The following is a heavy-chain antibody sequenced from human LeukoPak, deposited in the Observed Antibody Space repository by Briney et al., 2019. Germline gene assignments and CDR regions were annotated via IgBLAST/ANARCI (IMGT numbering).Heavy chain of an antibody. D-gene: IGHD2-2*01. V-gene: IGHV3-53*01. CDR3: ARDGGGYCNSSCCYGGAFDI. Sequence: GGSLRLSCAASTFTVSTNYMSWVRQAPGKGLEWVSLISSGGSTYYADSVKGRFTISRDNSRNTLYLQKNSLRAEDTAVYYCARDGGGYCNSSCCYGGAFDIWGQGTMVTVSS. J-gene: IGHJ3*02. CDR1: TFTVSTNY. CDR2: ISSGGST.